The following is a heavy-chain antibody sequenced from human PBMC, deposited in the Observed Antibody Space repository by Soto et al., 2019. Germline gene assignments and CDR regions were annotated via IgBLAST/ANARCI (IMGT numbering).Heavy chain of an antibody. CDR2: IYYSGST. CDR1: GGSISSGGYY. V-gene: IGHV4-31*02. D-gene: IGHD6-19*01. CDR3: ARARVAGTDYYYYYGMDV. J-gene: IGHJ6*02. Sequence: SETLSLTCTVSGGSISSGGYYWSWIRQHPGKGLEWTGYIYYSGSTYYNPSLKSRVTISVDTSKNQFSLKLSSVTAADTAVYYCARARVAGTDYYYYYGMDVWGQGTTVTVSS.